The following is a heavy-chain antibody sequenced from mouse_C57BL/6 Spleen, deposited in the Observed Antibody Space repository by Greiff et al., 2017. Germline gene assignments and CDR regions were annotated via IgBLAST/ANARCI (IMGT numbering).Heavy chain of an antibody. CDR3: ARLNTTVGANWYFDV. CDR1: GYSITSCYF. V-gene: IGHV3-6*01. CDR2: ISYDGSN. J-gene: IGHJ1*03. Sequence: EVKLMESGPGLVKPSPSLSLTCSVTGYSITSCYFWYWIRPFPGNKLEWMGYISYDGSNNYHPSLKNRITITRYTSKNQFFLKLNSVTTEDTATXDCARLNTTVGANWYFDVWGTGTTVTVSS. D-gene: IGHD1-1*01.